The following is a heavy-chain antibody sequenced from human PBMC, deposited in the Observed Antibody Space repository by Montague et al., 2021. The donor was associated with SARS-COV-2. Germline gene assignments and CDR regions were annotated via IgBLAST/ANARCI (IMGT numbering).Heavy chain of an antibody. J-gene: IGHJ2*01. D-gene: IGHD3-3*01. CDR3: AGLDRDITIFGVFRGYFGH. Sequence: SETLSLTCIVSGGSISSSYYWGRICHPPGTGLEWIGCIYYSGSTYYYPSLKSRGTISLDTSTNKFSMKLSFVTAADTTVYYCAGLDRDITIFGVFRGYFGHWGRGTLVTVSS. CDR2: IYYSGST. CDR1: GGSISSSYY. V-gene: IGHV4-39*01.